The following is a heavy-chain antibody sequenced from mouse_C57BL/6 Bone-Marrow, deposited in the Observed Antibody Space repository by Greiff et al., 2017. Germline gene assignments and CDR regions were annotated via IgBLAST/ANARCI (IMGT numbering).Heavy chain of an antibody. D-gene: IGHD1-1*01. V-gene: IGHV1-69*01. CDR3: ARDYGSNYYAMDY. J-gene: IGHJ4*01. Sequence: QVQLQQPGAELVMPGASVKLSCKASGYTFTSYWMHWVKQRPGQGLEWIGEIDPSDSYTNYNQKFKGKSTLTVDKSSSTAYMQLSSLTSEDSAVYYCARDYGSNYYAMDYWGQGTSVTVSS. CDR2: IDPSDSYT. CDR1: GYTFTSYW.